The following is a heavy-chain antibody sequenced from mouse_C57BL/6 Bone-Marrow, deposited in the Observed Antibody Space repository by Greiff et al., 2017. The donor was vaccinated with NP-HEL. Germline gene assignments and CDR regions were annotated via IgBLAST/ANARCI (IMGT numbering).Heavy chain of an antibody. CDR2: IYPRSGNT. CDR1: GYTFTSYG. J-gene: IGHJ3*01. D-gene: IGHD1-1*01. CDR3: ARTVVEGFAY. Sequence: QVQLQQSGAELARPGASVKLSCKASGYTFTSYGISWVKQRTGQGLEWIGEIYPRSGNTYYNEKFKGKATLTADKSSSTAYMELRSLTSEDSAVYFGARTVVEGFAYWGQGTLVTVSA. V-gene: IGHV1-81*01.